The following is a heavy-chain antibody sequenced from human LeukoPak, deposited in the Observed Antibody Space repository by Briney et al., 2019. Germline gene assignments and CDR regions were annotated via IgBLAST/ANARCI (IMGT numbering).Heavy chain of an antibody. CDR1: GFTFTSSA. D-gene: IGHD5-18*01. CDR2: IVIGSGHT. CDR3: ARAAMVTNDRVFGY. Sequence: SVKVSCKASGFTFTSSAVQWVRQARGQRLEWIGWIVIGSGHTNYAQKFQERVTISRDMSTSTAYMELYSLRSEDTAVYYCARAAMVTNDRVFGYWGQGTLVTVSS. V-gene: IGHV1-58*01. J-gene: IGHJ4*02.